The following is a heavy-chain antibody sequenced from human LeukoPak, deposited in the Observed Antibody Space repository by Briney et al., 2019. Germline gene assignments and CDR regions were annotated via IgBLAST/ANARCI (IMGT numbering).Heavy chain of an antibody. CDR1: GFTFSSYE. CDR3: ARPLGYYYGMDV. CDR2: IGRSGVSI. D-gene: IGHD3-10*01. Sequence: PGGSLRLSCAASGFTFSSYEMNWVRQAPGKGLERVSYIGRSGVSIYYADSVKGRFTISRDNAKNSLYLQMNSLRAEDTAVYYCARPLGYYYGMDVWGQGTTVTVSS. J-gene: IGHJ6*02. V-gene: IGHV3-48*03.